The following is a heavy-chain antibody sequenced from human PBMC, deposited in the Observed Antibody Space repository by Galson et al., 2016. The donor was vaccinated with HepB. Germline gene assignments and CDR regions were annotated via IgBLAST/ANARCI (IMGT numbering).Heavy chain of an antibody. CDR1: GGTFSSYA. CDR2: IIPILNTA. CDR3: ARADSSSYGYYFQH. V-gene: IGHV1-69*06. D-gene: IGHD3-22*01. J-gene: IGHJ1*01. Sequence: SVKVSCKASGGTFSSYAFSWVRQAPGQGLEWMGGIIPILNTAKYAQKFQGRVTTTADKSSSTAYMELSSLRSEDTAVYYCARADSSSYGYYFQHWGQGTLVTVSS.